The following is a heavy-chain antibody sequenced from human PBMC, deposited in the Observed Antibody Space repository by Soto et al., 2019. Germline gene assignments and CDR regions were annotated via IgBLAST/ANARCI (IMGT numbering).Heavy chain of an antibody. Sequence: SVKASCKASGCTFSSYAISWVRQAPGQGLEWMGGIIPIFGTANYAQKFQGRVTITADESTSTAYMELSSLRSEDTAVYYCASLLLRFFDWLLPTFYYYGMDVWGQGTTVTVSS. CDR3: ASLLLRFFDWLLPTFYYYGMDV. J-gene: IGHJ6*02. V-gene: IGHV1-69*13. D-gene: IGHD3-9*01. CDR2: IIPIFGTA. CDR1: GCTFSSYA.